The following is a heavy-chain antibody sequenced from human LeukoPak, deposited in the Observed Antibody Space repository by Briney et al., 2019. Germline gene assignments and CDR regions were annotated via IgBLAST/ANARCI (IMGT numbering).Heavy chain of an antibody. CDR1: GGSVTDYY. D-gene: IGHD7-27*01. Sequence: SETLSLTCTVSGGSVTDYYWSWIRQSPGKGLEWIGYIYYTGTSYNPSLKSRVTIPADTSKNQFSLKLISVTAADTAVYYCASRKLGNDYWGQGTLVTVSS. CDR2: IYYTGT. V-gene: IGHV4-59*02. J-gene: IGHJ4*02. CDR3: ASRKLGNDY.